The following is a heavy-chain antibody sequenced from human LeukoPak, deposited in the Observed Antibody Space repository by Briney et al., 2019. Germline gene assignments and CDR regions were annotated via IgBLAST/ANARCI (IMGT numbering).Heavy chain of an antibody. Sequence: GGSLRLSCAASRFTFSSYAMSWVRQAPGKGLEWVSAISGSGSPTYYADSVKGRFTISRDNSKNTLYLQMSSLRPEDTAVYYCVKGMRHCSSTSCYAFHPPDYWGQGTLVTVSS. CDR2: ISGSGSPT. D-gene: IGHD2-2*01. V-gene: IGHV3-23*01. CDR3: VKGMRHCSSTSCYAFHPPDY. J-gene: IGHJ4*02. CDR1: RFTFSSYA.